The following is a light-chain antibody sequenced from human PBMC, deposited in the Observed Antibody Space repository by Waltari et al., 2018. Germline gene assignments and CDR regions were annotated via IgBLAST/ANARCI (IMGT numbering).Light chain of an antibody. CDR1: QNIYST. Sequence: IQMTQYPSALSASVGDRVTISCRASQNIYSTLAWYQQKPGKVPKLLINAASSLQSGIPSRFSGSGSGTDFTLTISSLQAEDSAVYYCQHYYDNPVTFGGGTKVEIK. V-gene: IGKV1D-13*01. J-gene: IGKJ4*01. CDR2: AAS. CDR3: QHYYDNPVT.